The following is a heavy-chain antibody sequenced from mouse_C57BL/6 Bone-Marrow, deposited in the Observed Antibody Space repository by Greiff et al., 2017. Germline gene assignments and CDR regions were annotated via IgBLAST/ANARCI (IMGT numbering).Heavy chain of an antibody. V-gene: IGHV3-6*01. CDR2: ISYDGSN. Sequence: ESGPGLVKPSQSLSLTCSVTGYSITSGYYWNWIRQFPGNKLEWMGYISYDGSNNYNPSLKNRISITRDTSKNQFFLKLNSVTTEDTATYYCARELTEGYWGQGTTLTVSS. CDR1: GYSITSGYY. D-gene: IGHD4-1*01. J-gene: IGHJ2*01. CDR3: ARELTEGY.